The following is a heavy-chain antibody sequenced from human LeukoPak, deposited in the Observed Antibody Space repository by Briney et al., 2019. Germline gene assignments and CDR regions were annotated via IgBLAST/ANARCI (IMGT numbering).Heavy chain of an antibody. CDR2: ISYDGSNK. J-gene: IGHJ4*02. D-gene: IGHD3-22*01. CDR1: GFTFSSYG. Sequence: GRSLRLSCAASGFTFSSYGMHWVRQAPGKGLEWVAVISYDGSNKYYADSVKGRFTISRDNSKNTLYLQMNSLRAEDTAVYYCAKGAGRYYDSSGYSDYWGQGTLVTVSS. CDR3: AKGAGRYYDSSGYSDY. V-gene: IGHV3-30*18.